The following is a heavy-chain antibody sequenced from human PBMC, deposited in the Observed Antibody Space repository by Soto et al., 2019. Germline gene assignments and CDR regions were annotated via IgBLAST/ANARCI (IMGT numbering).Heavy chain of an antibody. CDR2: IYTSGST. CDR1: GAYISIYD. V-gene: IGHV4-4*07. J-gene: IGHJ4*02. Sequence: SEPQRRSYTVSGAYISIYDGSWIRQTAGKGLEWIGRIYTSGSTNYNPSLKSRVTMSVDTSKNQFSLKLTSLTAADTAVYYCARASTSSAVDFDYWCQGTLVTVSS. D-gene: IGHD2-2*01. CDR3: ARASTSSAVDFDY.